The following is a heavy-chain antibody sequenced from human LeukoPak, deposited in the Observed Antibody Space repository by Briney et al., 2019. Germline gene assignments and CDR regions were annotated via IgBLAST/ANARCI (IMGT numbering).Heavy chain of an antibody. D-gene: IGHD5-18*01. Sequence: PSETLSLTCTVSGGSISSYYWSWIRQPPGKGLEYIGYIYYSGSTNYNPSLKSRLTISVDTSKNQFSLKLSSVTAADTAVYYCAREKRGYSYGYRSYYYYYMDVWGKGTTVTISS. J-gene: IGHJ6*03. CDR2: IYYSGST. CDR1: GGSISSYY. V-gene: IGHV4-59*01. CDR3: AREKRGYSYGYRSYYYYYMDV.